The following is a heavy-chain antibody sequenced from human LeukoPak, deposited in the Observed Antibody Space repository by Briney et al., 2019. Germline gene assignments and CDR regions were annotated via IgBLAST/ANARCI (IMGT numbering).Heavy chain of an antibody. V-gene: IGHV4-59*01. J-gene: IGHJ4*02. CDR3: ATGRAYSSVDY. D-gene: IGHD6-19*01. CDR2: IYYTVST. CDR1: GGSISSYY. Sequence: PSETLSLTCTVSGGSISSYYWSWIRQPPGKGLEWIGCIYYTVSTNYNPSLKSRVTISVDTSKNQFSLKLSSVTAADTAVYYCATGRAYSSVDYWGQGTLVTVSS.